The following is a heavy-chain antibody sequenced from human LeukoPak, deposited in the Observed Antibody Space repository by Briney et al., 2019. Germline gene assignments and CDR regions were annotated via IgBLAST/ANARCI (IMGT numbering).Heavy chain of an antibody. J-gene: IGHJ4*02. CDR2: IRYDGTNK. Sequence: GGSVRLSCVASGFTFSSYGMHWVRQAPGKGLEWVAFIRYDGTNKYYADSVQGRFTISRDNSKNTLYLQMNSLRADDTAVYHCAKEIVGSTGIDYWGQGTLVTVSS. CDR3: AKEIVGSTGIDY. D-gene: IGHD1-26*01. CDR1: GFTFSSYG. V-gene: IGHV3-30*02.